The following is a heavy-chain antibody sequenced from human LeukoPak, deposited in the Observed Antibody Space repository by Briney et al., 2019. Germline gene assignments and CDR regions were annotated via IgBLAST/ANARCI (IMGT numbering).Heavy chain of an antibody. J-gene: IGHJ4*02. D-gene: IGHD2-2*01. CDR2: ISYDGSNK. V-gene: IGHV3-30*18. Sequence: GGSLRLSCAASGFTFSSYDMHWVRQAPGKGLEWVAVISYDGSNKYYADSVKGRFTISRDNSKNTLYLQMNSLRAEDTAVYYCAKDSIGYCSSTSCHGGDYWGQGTLVTVSS. CDR3: AKDSIGYCSSTSCHGGDY. CDR1: GFTFSSYD.